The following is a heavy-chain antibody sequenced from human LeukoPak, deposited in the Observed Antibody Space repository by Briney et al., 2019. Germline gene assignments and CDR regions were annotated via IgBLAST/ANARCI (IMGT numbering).Heavy chain of an antibody. D-gene: IGHD6-19*01. J-gene: IGHJ4*02. CDR3: ARRGWYSVYDY. CDR2: IYYSGST. V-gene: IGHV4-61*05. CDR1: GGSISSSSYY. Sequence: SETLSLTCTVSGGSISSSSYYWSWIRQPPGKGLEWIGHIYYSGSTNYNPSLKSRVTISVDMSKNQFSLKLSSVTAADTAVYYCARRGWYSVYDYWGQGTLVTVSS.